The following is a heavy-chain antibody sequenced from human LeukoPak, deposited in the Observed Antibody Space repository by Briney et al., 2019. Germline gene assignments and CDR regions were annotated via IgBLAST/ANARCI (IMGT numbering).Heavy chain of an antibody. Sequence: PSQTLSLTCTVSGGSISSGGYYWSWIRQHPGKGLEWIGYIYYSGSTYYNPSLKGRVTISVDTSKNQFSLKLSSVTAADTAVYYCARRGYYSGYDSGNWFDPWGQGTLVTVSS. V-gene: IGHV4-31*03. CDR2: IYYSGST. CDR3: ARRGYYSGYDSGNWFDP. J-gene: IGHJ5*02. CDR1: GGSISSGGYY. D-gene: IGHD5-12*01.